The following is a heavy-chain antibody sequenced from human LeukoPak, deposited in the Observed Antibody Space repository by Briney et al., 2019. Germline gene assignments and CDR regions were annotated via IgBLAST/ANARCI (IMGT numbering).Heavy chain of an antibody. V-gene: IGHV3-11*04. CDR3: ATGGYNYGPYGEDY. D-gene: IGHD5-18*01. CDR2: ISSSYTSI. J-gene: IGHJ4*02. CDR1: GFTFSDYY. Sequence: GGSLRLSCAASGFTFSDYYMSWIRQAPGKGLEWVSYISSSYTSIYYADSVKGRFTISRDNAENSLYLQMNSLRAEDTAVYYCATGGYNYGPYGEDYWGQGTLVTVSS.